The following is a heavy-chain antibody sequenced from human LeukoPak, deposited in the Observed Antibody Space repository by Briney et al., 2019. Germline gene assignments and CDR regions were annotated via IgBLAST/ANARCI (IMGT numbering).Heavy chain of an antibody. V-gene: IGHV3-30*02. CDR1: GFTFSSYA. Sequence: GGSLRLSCAASGFTFSSYAMHWVRQAPGKGLEWVAFIRDDGSNKYYADSVKGRFTISRDNSKNTLYLQMNSLRAEDTAVYYCAKDLPAYYGSGSYSVGDYWGQGTLVTVSA. CDR2: IRDDGSNK. CDR3: AKDLPAYYGSGSYSVGDY. J-gene: IGHJ4*02. D-gene: IGHD3-10*01.